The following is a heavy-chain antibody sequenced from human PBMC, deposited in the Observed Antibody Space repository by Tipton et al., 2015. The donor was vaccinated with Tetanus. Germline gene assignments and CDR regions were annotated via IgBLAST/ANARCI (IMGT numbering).Heavy chain of an antibody. V-gene: IGHV3-21*01. CDR2: ISSGSTYI. Sequence: SLRLSCAASKFSFSRHSMNWVRQAPGKGLEWVSSISSGSTYIYYADSVKGRFTISRDNAKNSLYLLMDSLRAEDTAVYYCARANYDFPKKGPFDSWGQGTLVIVSS. CDR1: KFSFSRHS. D-gene: IGHD3-3*01. CDR3: ARANYDFPKKGPFDS. J-gene: IGHJ4*02.